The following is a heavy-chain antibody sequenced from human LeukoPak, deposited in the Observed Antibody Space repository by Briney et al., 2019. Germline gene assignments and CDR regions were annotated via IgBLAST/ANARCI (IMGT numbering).Heavy chain of an antibody. CDR3: ARDGRGIAVAGTAEY. CDR1: GFTFSSYS. Sequence: GGSLRLSCADSGFTFSSYSMNWVRQAPGKGLEWVSSISSSSSYIYYADSVKGRFTISRDNAKNSLYLQMNSLRAEDTAVYYCARDGRGIAVAGTAEYWGQGTLVTVSS. CDR2: ISSSSSYI. D-gene: IGHD6-19*01. V-gene: IGHV3-21*01. J-gene: IGHJ4*02.